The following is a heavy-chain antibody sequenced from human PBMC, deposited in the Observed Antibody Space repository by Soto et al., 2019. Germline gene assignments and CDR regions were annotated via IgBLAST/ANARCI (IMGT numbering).Heavy chain of an antibody. CDR2: IYYSGST. D-gene: IGHD4-17*01. Sequence: PSETLSLTCTVSGGSISSYYWSWIRQPPGKGLEWIGYIYYSGSTNYNPSLKSRVTISVDTSKNQFSLKLSSVTAADTAVYYCARIGSDDYGDYVLAFDIWGQGTMVTVSS. J-gene: IGHJ3*02. CDR3: ARIGSDDYGDYVLAFDI. CDR1: GGSISSYY. V-gene: IGHV4-59*01.